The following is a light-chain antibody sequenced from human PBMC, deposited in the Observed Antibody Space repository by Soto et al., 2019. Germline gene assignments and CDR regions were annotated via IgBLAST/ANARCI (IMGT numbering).Light chain of an antibody. Sequence: DIQMTQSPSTLSASVGDRVTITCRASQSISNWLAWYQQKPGRVPKLLIYKSSSLESGVPSRFSGSGSGTEFTLTVTRLQPDDFATYYCQQYKSYSFGQGTRLEVK. CDR2: KSS. CDR3: QQYKSYS. J-gene: IGKJ1*01. V-gene: IGKV1-5*03. CDR1: QSISNW.